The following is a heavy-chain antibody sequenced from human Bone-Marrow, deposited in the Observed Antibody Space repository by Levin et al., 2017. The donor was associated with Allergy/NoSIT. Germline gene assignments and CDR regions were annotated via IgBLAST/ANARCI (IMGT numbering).Heavy chain of an antibody. V-gene: IGHV3-11*01. J-gene: IGHJ3*01. CDR1: GLIFSDYY. CDR2: ISSSGSTI. D-gene: IGHD2-8*01. Sequence: KAGGSLRLSCAASGLIFSDYYMSWIRQAPGKGPEWVSYISSSGSTIYYADSVKGRFTISRDNAESALYLQMDSLRAEDTAIYYCARIMYGTDAFDVWGQGTLVTVSS. CDR3: ARIMYGTDAFDV.